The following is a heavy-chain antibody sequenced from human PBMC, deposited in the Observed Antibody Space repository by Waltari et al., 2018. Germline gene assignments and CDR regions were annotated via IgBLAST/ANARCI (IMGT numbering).Heavy chain of an antibody. CDR2: IKSKTDGWTT. V-gene: IGHV3-15*07. D-gene: IGHD4-17*01. J-gene: IGHJ4*02. Sequence: EVQLVESGGGLVKPGGSLRLSCAASGFTFRNAWMNWVRQAPGKGLEWVGRIKSKTDGWTTDYAAPVKGRVTISRDDSKNTLYLQMNSLKTEDTAVYYCTTGSKGYGDYEGLDYWGQGTLVTVSS. CDR1: GFTFRNAW. CDR3: TTGSKGYGDYEGLDY.